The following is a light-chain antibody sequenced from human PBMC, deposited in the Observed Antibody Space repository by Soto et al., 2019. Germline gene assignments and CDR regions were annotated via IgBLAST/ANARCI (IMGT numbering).Light chain of an antibody. CDR1: QNLSRN. CDR3: QQYDKWPHT. Sequence: EMVMTQSPATLSVSPGERATLSCRASQNLSRNLAWYQQQPGQAPRLLNFYASTRATGIPARFSGSGSGTDFTLTIRSLQSEDFAVYYCQQYDKWPHTFGQGTKLEIK. CDR2: YAS. V-gene: IGKV3-15*01. J-gene: IGKJ2*01.